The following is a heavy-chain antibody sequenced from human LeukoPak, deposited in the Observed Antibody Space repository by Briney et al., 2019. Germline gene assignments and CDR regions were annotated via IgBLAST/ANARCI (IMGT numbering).Heavy chain of an antibody. V-gene: IGHV4-4*09. CDR2: IYTSGST. D-gene: IGHD3-16*02. J-gene: IGHJ4*02. CDR3: ARHFPLPGYRYMGLFDY. CDR1: GGSISSYY. Sequence: SETLSLTCTVSGGSISSYYWSWTRQPPGKGLEWIGYIYTSGSTNYNPSLKSRVTISVDTSKNQFSLKLSSVTAADTAVYYCARHFPLPGYRYMGLFDYWGQGTLVTVSS.